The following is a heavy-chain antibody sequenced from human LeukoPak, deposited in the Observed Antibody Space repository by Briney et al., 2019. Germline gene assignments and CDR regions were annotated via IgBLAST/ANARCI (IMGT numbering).Heavy chain of an antibody. CDR2: MNPNSGNT. J-gene: IGHJ6*03. Sequence: GASVKVSCKASGYTFTSYDINWVRQATGQGLEWMGWMNPNSGNTGYAQKVQGRVTMTRNTSISTAYMELSRLRSEDPAVYYCARVRGGYYFYYYYYMDVWGKGTTVTVSS. V-gene: IGHV1-8*01. D-gene: IGHD3-22*01. CDR3: ARVRGGYYFYYYYYMDV. CDR1: GYTFTSYD.